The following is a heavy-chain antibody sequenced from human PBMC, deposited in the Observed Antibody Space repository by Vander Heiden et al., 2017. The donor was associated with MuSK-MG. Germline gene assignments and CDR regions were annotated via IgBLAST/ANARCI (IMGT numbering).Heavy chain of an antibody. CDR2: ISDYNGNT. J-gene: IGHJ4*02. Sequence: VQLVQSVPELKQPGASVKVSCKASGYTFTRYGLSWVRQVPGQGLEWMGWISDYNGNTNNAQKLQGRGTMTTDKSTSTAEMELRSLRSDDAAVYNCARDCQYGTGTSDYWGQGTLVTVSS. CDR1: GYTFTRYG. V-gene: IGHV1-18*04. D-gene: IGHD3-10*01. CDR3: ARDCQYGTGTSDY.